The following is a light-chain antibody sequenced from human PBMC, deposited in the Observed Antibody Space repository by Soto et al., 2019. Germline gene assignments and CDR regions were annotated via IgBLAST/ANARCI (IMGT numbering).Light chain of an antibody. CDR3: QSYDSSLRGSV. J-gene: IGLJ2*01. Sequence: QSVLTQPASVSGSPGQSITISCSGISPDFGVSWYQHFPGKAPKLLIFEVSNRPSGVPDRISGSKSGTSASLAITGLQAEDEADYYCQSYDSSLRGSVFGGGTKVTVL. V-gene: IGLV1-40*01. CDR2: EVS. CDR1: SPDFG.